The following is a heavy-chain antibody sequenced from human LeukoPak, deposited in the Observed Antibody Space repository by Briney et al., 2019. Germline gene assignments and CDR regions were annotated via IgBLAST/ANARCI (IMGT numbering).Heavy chain of an antibody. CDR3: AKAYSGYSVYYFDY. Sequence: GGFLRLSCAASGFTFDDYAMHWVRQAPGKGLEWVSLISWDGGSTYYADSVKGRFTISRDNSKNSLYLQMNSLRAEDTALYYCAKAYSGYSVYYFDYWGQGTLVTVSS. CDR2: ISWDGGST. CDR1: GFTFDDYA. D-gene: IGHD5-12*01. V-gene: IGHV3-43D*04. J-gene: IGHJ4*02.